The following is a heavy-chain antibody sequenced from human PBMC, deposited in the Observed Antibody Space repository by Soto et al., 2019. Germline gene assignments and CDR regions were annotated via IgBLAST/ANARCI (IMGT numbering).Heavy chain of an antibody. CDR1: RYTFTSYG. D-gene: IGHD2-8*01. Sequence: ASAKVSCQDSRYTFTSYGLTWARPAPARGLEWMGRISAYTRHPNYAQKLQGRVAMNTGTSASTAYMERWSVGADDTAGYYCAGGWLCTRGGCYSWRHAFDNCGRGTRV. CDR2: ISAYTRHP. CDR3: AGGWLCTRGGCYSWRHAFDN. J-gene: IGHJ3*02. V-gene: IGHV1-18*04.